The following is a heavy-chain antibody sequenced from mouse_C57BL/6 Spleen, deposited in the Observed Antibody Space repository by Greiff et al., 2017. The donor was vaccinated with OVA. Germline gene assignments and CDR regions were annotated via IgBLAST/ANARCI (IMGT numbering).Heavy chain of an antibody. CDR1: GFSLTSYA. D-gene: IGHD4-1*01. Sequence: VQLQQSGPGLVAPSQSLSITCTVSGFSLTSYAISWVRQPPGTGLEWLGVIWTGGGTNYNSALQSSLSISKSNSKSQVFLKMNSLQTDDTARYYCASELGQGFAYWGQGTLVTVSA. V-gene: IGHV2-9-1*01. CDR2: IWTGGGT. J-gene: IGHJ3*01. CDR3: ASELGQGFAY.